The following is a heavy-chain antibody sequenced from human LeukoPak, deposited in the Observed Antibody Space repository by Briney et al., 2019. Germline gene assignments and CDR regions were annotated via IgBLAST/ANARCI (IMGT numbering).Heavy chain of an antibody. Sequence: PGGSLRLSCAASGFTVSSNYMSWVRQAPGKGLEWVAVISYDGSNKYYADSVKGRFTISRDNSKNTLYLQMNSLRAEDTAVYYCAKRWTGTTIGQQDYWGQGTLVTVSS. D-gene: IGHD1-1*01. J-gene: IGHJ4*02. CDR3: AKRWTGTTIGQQDY. CDR1: GFTVSSNY. V-gene: IGHV3-30*18. CDR2: ISYDGSNK.